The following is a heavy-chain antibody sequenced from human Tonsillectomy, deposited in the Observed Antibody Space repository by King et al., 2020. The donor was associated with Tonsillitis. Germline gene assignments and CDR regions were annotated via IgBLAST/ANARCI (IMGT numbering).Heavy chain of an antibody. Sequence: VQLQESGPGLVKPSQTLSLTCTVSGGSISSGGYYWSWIRQHPGKGLEWIGYIYYSGSTYYNPSLKSRVTISVDTSKNQFSLQLSSVTAADTAVYYCARLRAVTTYYFDYWGQGTLVTVSS. CDR3: ARLRAVTTYYFDY. CDR1: GGSISSGGYY. D-gene: IGHD4-17*01. J-gene: IGHJ4*02. CDR2: IYYSGST. V-gene: IGHV4-31*03.